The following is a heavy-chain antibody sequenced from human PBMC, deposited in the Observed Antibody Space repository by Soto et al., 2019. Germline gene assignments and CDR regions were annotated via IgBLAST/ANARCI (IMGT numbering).Heavy chain of an antibody. CDR2: IYYSGST. V-gene: IGHV4-30-4*01. Sequence: TSETLSLTCSVSGGSIXSGDYYLSWIRQPPGKGLEWIGYIYYSGSTYYNPSLKSRVTISVDTSKNQFSLKLSSVTAADTAVYYCARVYGSGHAPDFDYWGQGTLVTVSS. CDR1: GGSIXSGDYY. J-gene: IGHJ4*02. D-gene: IGHD3-10*01. CDR3: ARVYGSGHAPDFDY.